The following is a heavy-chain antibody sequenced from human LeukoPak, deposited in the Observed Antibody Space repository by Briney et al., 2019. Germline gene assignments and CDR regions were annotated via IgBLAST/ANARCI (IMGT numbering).Heavy chain of an antibody. J-gene: IGHJ4*02. V-gene: IGHV3-23*01. CDR3: AKTEQWLVHYFDY. D-gene: IGHD6-19*01. CDR1: GGSISSISYY. CDR2: ISGSGGST. Sequence: ETLSLTCTVSGGSISSISYYWGWVRQAPGKGLEWVSAISGSGGSTYYADSVKGRFTISRDNSKNTLYLQMNSLRAEDTAVYYCAKTEQWLVHYFDYWGQGTLVTVSS.